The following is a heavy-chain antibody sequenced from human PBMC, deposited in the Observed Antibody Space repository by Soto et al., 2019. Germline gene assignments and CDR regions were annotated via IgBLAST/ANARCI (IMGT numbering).Heavy chain of an antibody. Sequence: QVQLVQSGAEVKKPGSSVKVSCKASGGTFSSYAISWVRQAPGQGLEWMGGIIPIFGTANYAQKFQGRVTMTADESTSTAYMELSSLRSEDTAVYYCARGDDSSGYYYAHFDYWGQGTLVTVSS. J-gene: IGHJ4*02. D-gene: IGHD3-22*01. CDR2: IIPIFGTA. CDR1: GGTFSSYA. CDR3: ARGDDSSGYYYAHFDY. V-gene: IGHV1-69*01.